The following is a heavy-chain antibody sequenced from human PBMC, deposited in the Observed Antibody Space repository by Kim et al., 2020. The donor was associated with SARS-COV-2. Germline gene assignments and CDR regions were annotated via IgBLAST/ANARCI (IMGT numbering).Heavy chain of an antibody. CDR3: ARAIDFDSSGYYSWYFDL. V-gene: IGHV4-59*01. CDR1: GGSISSNY. D-gene: IGHD3-22*01. Sequence: SETLSLTCTVSGGSISSNYWSWIRQPPGKGLEWIGYIYYSGSTNYNPSLKSRVTISVDTSKNQFSLNLTSVTAADTAVYYCARAIDFDSSGYYSWYFDLWGRGKLVTVSS. J-gene: IGHJ2*01. CDR2: IYYSGST.